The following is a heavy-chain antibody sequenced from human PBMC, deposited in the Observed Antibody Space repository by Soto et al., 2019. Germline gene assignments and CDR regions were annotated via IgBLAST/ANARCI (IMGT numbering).Heavy chain of an antibody. V-gene: IGHV3-23*01. J-gene: IGHJ3*02. CDR2: ISGSGGGT. Sequence: EVQLLESGGGLVQPGGSLRLSCAASGFTSSSYAMSWVRQAPGKGLEWVSTISGSGGGTYYADSVKGRFTISRDNSNNTFYLQMNNLRAEDTSVYYCAKDRTITMIVVPHAFDIWGQGTMVTVSS. CDR1: GFTSSSYA. CDR3: AKDRTITMIVVPHAFDI. D-gene: IGHD3-22*01.